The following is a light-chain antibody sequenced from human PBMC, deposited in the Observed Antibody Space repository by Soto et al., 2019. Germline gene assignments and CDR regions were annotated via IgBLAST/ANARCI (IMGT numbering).Light chain of an antibody. Sequence: DIQMTQSPSSLSASVGDRVTITCQASQDISNYLNWYQQKPGKAPKLLIYDASNLETGVPSRFSGSGSVTEFTFTISSLQPEDIATYYCQQYDNLPPLFTFGPGTKVDIK. CDR1: QDISNY. CDR2: DAS. J-gene: IGKJ3*01. V-gene: IGKV1-33*01. CDR3: QQYDNLPPLFT.